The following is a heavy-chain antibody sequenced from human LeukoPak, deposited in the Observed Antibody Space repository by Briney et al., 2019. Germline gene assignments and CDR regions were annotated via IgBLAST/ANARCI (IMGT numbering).Heavy chain of an antibody. J-gene: IGHJ4*02. CDR3: ARVLGYCSSTSCYSGSSGWTPDY. V-gene: IGHV1-2*02. Sequence: ASVKVSCKASEYTFTGYYMHWVRQAPGQGLEWMGWINPNSGGTNYAQKFQGRVTMTRDTSISTAYMELSRLRSDDTAVYYCARVLGYCSSTSCYSGSSGWTPDYWGQGTLVTVSS. CDR2: INPNSGGT. D-gene: IGHD2-2*01. CDR1: EYTFTGYY.